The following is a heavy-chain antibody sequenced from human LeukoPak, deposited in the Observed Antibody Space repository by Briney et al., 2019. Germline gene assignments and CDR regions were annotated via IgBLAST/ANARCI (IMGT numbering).Heavy chain of an antibody. CDR2: IYHSGST. D-gene: IGHD2-21*02. CDR1: GYSISSGYY. Sequence: SETLSLTCTVSGYSISSGYYWGWIRPPPGKGLEWIGSIYHSGSTYYDPSLKSRVTISVDTSKNQFSLKLSSVTAADTAVYYCARRGGWQAYCGGDCYTDYWGQGTLVTVSS. V-gene: IGHV4-38-2*02. CDR3: ARRGGWQAYCGGDCYTDY. J-gene: IGHJ4*02.